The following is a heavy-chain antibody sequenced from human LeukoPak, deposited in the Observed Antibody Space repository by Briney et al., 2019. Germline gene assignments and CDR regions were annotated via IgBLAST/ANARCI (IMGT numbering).Heavy chain of an antibody. J-gene: IGHJ4*02. CDR2: IYSGGST. V-gene: IGHV3-53*01. D-gene: IGHD6-13*01. CDR1: GFTVSSNY. CDR3: ARSPGYSSSWYNYYFDY. Sequence: GGSLRLSCAASGFTVSSNYMSWVRQAPGKGLEWVSVIYSGGSTYYADSVKGRFTISRDNSKNTLYLQMNSLRAEDTAVYYCARSPGYSSSWYNYYFDYWGQGTLVTASS.